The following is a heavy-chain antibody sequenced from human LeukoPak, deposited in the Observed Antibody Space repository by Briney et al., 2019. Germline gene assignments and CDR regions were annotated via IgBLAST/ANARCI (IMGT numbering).Heavy chain of an antibody. D-gene: IGHD6-19*01. J-gene: IGHJ3*02. CDR2: IIPIFGTA. V-gene: IGHV1-69*13. Sequence: ASLKVSCKASGGTFSSYAISWVRQAPGQGLEWMGGIIPIFGTANYAQKFQGRVTITADESTSTAYMELSSLRSEDTAVYYCARGYLRYSSGWYSGNDAFDIWGQGTMDSVSS. CDR3: ARGYLRYSSGWYSGNDAFDI. CDR1: GGTFSSYA.